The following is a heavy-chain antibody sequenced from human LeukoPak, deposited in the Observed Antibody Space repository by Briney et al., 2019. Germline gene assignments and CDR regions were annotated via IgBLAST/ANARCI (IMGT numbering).Heavy chain of an antibody. J-gene: IGHJ3*02. D-gene: IGHD3-22*01. CDR2: IWYDGSNK. Sequence: GGSLRLSCAASGFTFSSYGMHWVRQAPGKGLEWVAVIWYDGSNKYYADSVKGRFTISRDNSKNTLYLQMNSLRAEDTAVYYCARDGRDYYDSSGYTAFDIWGQGTLVTVSS. CDR1: GFTFSSYG. V-gene: IGHV3-33*01. CDR3: ARDGRDYYDSSGYTAFDI.